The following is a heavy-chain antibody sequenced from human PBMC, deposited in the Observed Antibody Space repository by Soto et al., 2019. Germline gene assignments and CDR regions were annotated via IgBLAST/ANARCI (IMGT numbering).Heavy chain of an antibody. CDR1: GGSISSGGYS. Sequence: PSETLSLTGAVSGGSISSGGYSWSWIRQPPGKGLEWIGYIYHSGSTYYNPSLKSRVTISVDRSKNQFSLKLSSVTAADTAVYYCARVPSPWGQGTLVTVSS. V-gene: IGHV4-30-2*01. CDR2: IYHSGST. J-gene: IGHJ5*02. CDR3: ARVPSP.